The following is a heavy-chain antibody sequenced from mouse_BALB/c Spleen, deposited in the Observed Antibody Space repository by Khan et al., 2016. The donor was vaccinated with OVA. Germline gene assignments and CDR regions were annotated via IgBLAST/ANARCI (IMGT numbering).Heavy chain of an antibody. CDR3: ADYFTGSVAY. D-gene: IGHD1-1*01. CDR1: GFTFSSYS. CDR2: ISSGGDYT. Sequence: EVELVESGGDLVKPGGSLKLSCAASGFTFSSYSMSWVRQTPDKRLEWVASISSGGDYTYYPDSVKGRFTISRDNAKNTLYLQMSDLKSEDTAMFYCADYFTGSVAYWGQGTLVTVSA. J-gene: IGHJ3*01. V-gene: IGHV5-6*01.